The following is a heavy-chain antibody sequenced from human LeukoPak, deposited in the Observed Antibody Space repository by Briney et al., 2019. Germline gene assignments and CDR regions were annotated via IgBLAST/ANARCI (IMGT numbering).Heavy chain of an antibody. CDR1: GGTFSSYA. J-gene: IGHJ4*02. Sequence: SVKVSCKASGGTFSSYAISWVRQAPGQGLEWMGGIIPIFGTANYAQKFQGRVTISADESASTAYTELSSLRSEDTAVYYCATGQGEYCTNGVCPRFDYWGQGTLVTVSS. V-gene: IGHV1-69*13. D-gene: IGHD2-8*01. CDR2: IIPIFGTA. CDR3: ATGQGEYCTNGVCPRFDY.